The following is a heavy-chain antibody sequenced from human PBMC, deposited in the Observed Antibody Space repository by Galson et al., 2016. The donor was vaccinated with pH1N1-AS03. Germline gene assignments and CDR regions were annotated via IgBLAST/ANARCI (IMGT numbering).Heavy chain of an antibody. V-gene: IGHV1-69*06. J-gene: IGHJ4*02. CDR2: ISPIFGSA. Sequence: SVKVSCKASGGTLNNYAVNWVRQAPGQGLEWMGGISPIFGSANHAQKFQGRVTITADISTNTAYMELSGLSSEDTAVYYCARGLTYHFGSGSVFWGQGTLVTVSS. CDR1: GGTLNNYA. CDR3: ARGLTYHFGSGSVF. D-gene: IGHD3-10*01.